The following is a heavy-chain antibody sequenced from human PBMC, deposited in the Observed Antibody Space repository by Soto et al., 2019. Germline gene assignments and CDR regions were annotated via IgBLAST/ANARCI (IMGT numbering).Heavy chain of an antibody. CDR2: ISYDGSSK. D-gene: IGHD6-19*01. CDR3: ARDAVAMDY. Sequence: GGSLRLSCAASEFTISSYAIHWVRQAPGKGLEWVAVISYDGSSKYNSDSVKGPFTISGDKSKNTVYLQMHSLTVEDTAVYYCARDAVAMDYWGRGTLVTVSS. V-gene: IGHV3-30-3*01. CDR1: EFTISSYA. J-gene: IGHJ4*02.